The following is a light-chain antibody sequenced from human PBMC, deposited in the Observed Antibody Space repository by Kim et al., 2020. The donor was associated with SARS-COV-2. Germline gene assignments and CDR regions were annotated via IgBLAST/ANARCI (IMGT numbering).Light chain of an antibody. CDR2: STT. Sequence: QAVVTQEPSVTVSPGGTVTLTCASNTGPVKHDHFVNWFQQKPGQPPKALIFSTTNRHSWTAARFSGSLLGDKAALTLSHVHTEDEAEYFCLLKSGDVWIFGGGTQLTVL. CDR1: TGPVKHDHF. J-gene: IGLJ3*02. CDR3: LLKSGDVWI. V-gene: IGLV7-43*01.